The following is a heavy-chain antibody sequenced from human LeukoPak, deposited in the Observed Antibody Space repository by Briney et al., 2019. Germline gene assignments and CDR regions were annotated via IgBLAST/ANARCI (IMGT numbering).Heavy chain of an antibody. Sequence: SETLSLTWAVYGGSFSGYYWSWIRQPPGKGLEWIGEINHSGSTNYNPSLKSRVTISVDTSKNQFSLKLSSVTAADTAVYYCARGGRHYYDSSAPGGFDPWGQGTLVTVSS. J-gene: IGHJ5*02. V-gene: IGHV4-34*01. CDR3: ARGGRHYYDSSAPGGFDP. CDR2: INHSGST. D-gene: IGHD3-22*01. CDR1: GGSFSGYY.